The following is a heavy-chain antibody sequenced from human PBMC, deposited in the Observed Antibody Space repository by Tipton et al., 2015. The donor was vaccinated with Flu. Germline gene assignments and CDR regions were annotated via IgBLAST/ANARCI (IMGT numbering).Heavy chain of an antibody. J-gene: IGHJ3*01. Sequence: TLSLTCTVSGGSMSSYYWSWIRQPAGKGLEWIGRLHTSGYNYYIPSLKSRLTMSLDTSKNQFSLRLTSVTATDTAVYYCARDLYDTSGSYFMYGAFELWGQGTMVTVSS. D-gene: IGHD3-22*01. CDR2: LHTSGYN. V-gene: IGHV4-4*07. CDR1: GGSMSSYY. CDR3: ARDLYDTSGSYFMYGAFEL.